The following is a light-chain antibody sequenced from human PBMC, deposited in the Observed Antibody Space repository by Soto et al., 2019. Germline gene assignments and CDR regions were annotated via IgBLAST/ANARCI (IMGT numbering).Light chain of an antibody. CDR2: KAS. Sequence: DIQMTQSPSTVSASVGDRVTITCRASQNINTWLAWYQQKPGRAPKLLIYKASTLKSGVPSRFSGGGSGTEFTLTISSLQPDDFATYYCQHYNSYSEAFGQGTK. CDR3: QHYNSYSEA. J-gene: IGKJ1*01. V-gene: IGKV1-5*03. CDR1: QNINTW.